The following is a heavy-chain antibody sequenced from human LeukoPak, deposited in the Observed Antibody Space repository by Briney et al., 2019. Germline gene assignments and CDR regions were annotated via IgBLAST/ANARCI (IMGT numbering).Heavy chain of an antibody. CDR2: IGSGDTTI. V-gene: IGHV3-48*03. CDR1: GFTFSNFA. CDR3: ARDLMPYVDPEYFDH. J-gene: IGHJ4*02. Sequence: GGSLRLSCEASGFTFSNFAMNWVRQAPGKGLEWISFIGSGDTTISYAESVRGRFTISRDNARNSLFLQMNSLRVEDTAVYYCARDLMPYVDPEYFDHWGQGTLVTVSS. D-gene: IGHD3-9*01.